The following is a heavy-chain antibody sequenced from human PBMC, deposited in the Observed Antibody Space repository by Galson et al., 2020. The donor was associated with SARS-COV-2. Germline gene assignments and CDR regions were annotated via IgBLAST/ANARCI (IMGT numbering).Heavy chain of an antibody. CDR3: ARLMYYDFRNDYYTVSWVDP. CDR2: IFPGDSDT. Sequence: GESLKISCKGSGYSFNSYWIGWVRQMPGKGLEWMGIIFPGDSDTRYSPSFQGRVTISADKSISTAYLQWSSLKASDTAMYYCARLMYYDFRNDYYTVSWVDPWGQGTLVTVSS. J-gene: IGHJ5*02. CDR1: GYSFNSYW. D-gene: IGHD3-3*01. V-gene: IGHV5-51*01.